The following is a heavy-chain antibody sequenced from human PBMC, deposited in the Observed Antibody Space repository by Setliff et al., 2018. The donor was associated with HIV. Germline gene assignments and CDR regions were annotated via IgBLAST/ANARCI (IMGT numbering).Heavy chain of an antibody. CDR2: ISSTSTYT. CDR3: VRDDSNGPNSLDP. D-gene: IGHD2-8*01. CDR1: GFTFSSYN. J-gene: IGHJ5*02. V-gene: IGHV3-21*06. Sequence: GGSLRLSCAASGFTFSSYNMNWVRQAPGKGLEWVSSISSTSTYTYYADSLKGRFTTSRDNAKNSLYLQMNSLRSEDTAVYYCVRDDSNGPNSLDPWGQGTLVTVSS.